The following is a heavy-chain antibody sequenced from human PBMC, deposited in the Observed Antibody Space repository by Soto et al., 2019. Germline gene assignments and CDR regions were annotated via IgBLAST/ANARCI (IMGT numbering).Heavy chain of an antibody. Sequence: PGGSLRLSCAASGFTFSTYAMSWVRQAPGKGLEWVSSICCGGGTTYYADSVKGRFTISRDISKDTLFLQMDTLTVEDTAVYYCAKDFPENVWATYRYTPYGMEVWGQGTTVTVSS. V-gene: IGHV3-23*01. D-gene: IGHD3-16*02. CDR2: ICCGGGTT. J-gene: IGHJ6*02. CDR3: AKDFPENVWATYRYTPYGMEV. CDR1: GFTFSTYA.